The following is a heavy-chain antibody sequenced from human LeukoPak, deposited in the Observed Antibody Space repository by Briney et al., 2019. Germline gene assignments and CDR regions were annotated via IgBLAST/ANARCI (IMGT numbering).Heavy chain of an antibody. V-gene: IGHV3-23*01. CDR1: GFTFSSYA. J-gene: IGHJ3*02. Sequence: GGSLRLSCAVSGFTFSSYAMSWVRQAPGKGLEWVSGISGSGGSTYYADSVNGRFAISRDNSKNTLYLQMNSLRAEDTAVYYCAKNSGMGGGAFDIWGQGTMVTVSS. CDR2: ISGSGGST. CDR3: AKNSGMGGGAFDI. D-gene: IGHD1-26*01.